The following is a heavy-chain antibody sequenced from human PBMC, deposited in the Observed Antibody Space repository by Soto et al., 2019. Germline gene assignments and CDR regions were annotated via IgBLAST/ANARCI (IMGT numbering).Heavy chain of an antibody. V-gene: IGHV3-23*01. D-gene: IGHD1-20*01. J-gene: IGHJ4*02. CDR2: ISGRGGST. CDR3: GKGVVTGTNTPPDY. Sequence: EVQLLESGGGLVQPGGSLRLSCAASGFTFSSYAMSWVRQAPGKGLEWVSSISGRGGSTYYADSVKGRFTISRDNSKNTLYLQMNSLRAEDMAVYYCGKGVVTGTNTPPDYWGQGTLVTVSS. CDR1: GFTFSSYA.